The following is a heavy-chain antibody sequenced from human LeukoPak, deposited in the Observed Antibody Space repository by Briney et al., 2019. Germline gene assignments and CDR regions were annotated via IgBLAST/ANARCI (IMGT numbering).Heavy chain of an antibody. V-gene: IGHV1-3*01. CDR3: ARATAMAAYYYYYYGMDV. D-gene: IGHD5-18*01. CDR1: GYTFTSYA. Sequence: ASVKVSCKASGYTFTSYAMHWVRQAPGQRLEWMGWINAGNGNTKYSQKFQGRVTITRDTSASTAYMELSSLRSEDTAVYYCARATAMAAYYYYYYGMDVWGQGTTVTVSS. CDR2: INAGNGNT. J-gene: IGHJ6*02.